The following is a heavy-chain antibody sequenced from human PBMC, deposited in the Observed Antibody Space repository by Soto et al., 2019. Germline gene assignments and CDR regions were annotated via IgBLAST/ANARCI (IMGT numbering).Heavy chain of an antibody. CDR2: ISTYNGNT. V-gene: IGHV1-18*01. D-gene: IGHD3-22*01. Sequence: QVPLVQSGAEVKKPGASVKVSCKASGYTFTTYGMSWVRQAPGQGLDWMGWISTYNGNTKYAERLQGRVTMTSDTTTSTAYMELRSRRTDDTAVYYCTRGPTEYYDNSGDYFLDYWGQGTLVTVSS. CDR3: TRGPTEYYDNSGDYFLDY. CDR1: GYTFTTYG. J-gene: IGHJ4*02.